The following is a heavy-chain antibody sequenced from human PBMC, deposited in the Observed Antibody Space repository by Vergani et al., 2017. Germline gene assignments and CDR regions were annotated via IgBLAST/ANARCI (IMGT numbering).Heavy chain of an antibody. V-gene: IGHV4-59*01. CDR3: ARVDDMWTGYTFDY. CDR1: GGSLSSYY. J-gene: IGHJ4*02. D-gene: IGHD3-9*01. Sequence: QVQLQESGPGLVKPSETLSLTCTVSGGSLSSYYWSWIRQPPGKGLGWIGYIYYRGSTNYNPPRQRRVTISVDTSKNQFSLKLSSGTAADTAVYYCARVDDMWTGYTFDYWGQGTLVTVSS. CDR2: IYYRGST.